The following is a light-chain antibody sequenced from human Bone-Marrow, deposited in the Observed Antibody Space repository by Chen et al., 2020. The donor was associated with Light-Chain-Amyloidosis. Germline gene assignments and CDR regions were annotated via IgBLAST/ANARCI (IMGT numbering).Light chain of an antibody. V-gene: IGLV3-21*03. Sequence: SYVLTQPPSVSVAPGKTASFTCGGNNIGSKTVHWNQQRPGQAPVLVVYEDTHRPSGIPERFSGSNSGNTATLTISGVEAGDEADYYCQVWDSISDHSVVFGGGTKLTVL. CDR2: EDT. CDR3: QVWDSISDHSVV. J-gene: IGLJ2*01. CDR1: NIGSKT.